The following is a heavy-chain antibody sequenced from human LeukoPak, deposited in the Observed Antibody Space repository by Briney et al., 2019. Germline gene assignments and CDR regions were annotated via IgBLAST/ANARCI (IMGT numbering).Heavy chain of an antibody. J-gene: IGHJ4*02. Sequence: SVKVSCKASGGTFSSYAISWVRQAPGQGLEWMGRIIPILGIANYAQKFQGRVTITADKSTSTAYMELSSLRSEDTAVYHCASRTVVNPGAADYWGQGTLVTVSS. D-gene: IGHD4-23*01. CDR2: IIPILGIA. CDR3: ASRTVVNPGAADY. CDR1: GGTFSSYA. V-gene: IGHV1-69*04.